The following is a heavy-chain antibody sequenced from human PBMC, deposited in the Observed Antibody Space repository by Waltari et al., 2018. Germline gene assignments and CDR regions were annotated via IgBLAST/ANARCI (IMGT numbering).Heavy chain of an antibody. CDR1: GYTFTGYY. V-gene: IGHV1-2*04. CDR2: INPHSGGT. Sequence: QVQLVQSGAEVKKPGASVKVSCKASGYTFTGYYMHWVRQAPGQGLEWMGWINPHSGGTNYAQKFQGWVTMTRDTSISTAYMELSRLRSDDTAVYYCARSYYSPFDYWGQGTLVTVSS. CDR3: ARSYYSPFDY. D-gene: IGHD2-15*01. J-gene: IGHJ4*02.